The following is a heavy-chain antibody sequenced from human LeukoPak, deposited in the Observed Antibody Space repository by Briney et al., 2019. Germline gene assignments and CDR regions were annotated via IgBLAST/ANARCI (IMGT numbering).Heavy chain of an antibody. CDR3: ARARGGYCSSTSCRNPYYYYYMDV. CDR2: ISSSGSTI. Sequence: PGGSLRLSCAASGFTFSSYGMHWVRQAPGKGLEWVSYISSSGSTIYYADSVKGRFTISRDNAKNSLYLQMNSLRAEDTAVYYCARARGGYCSSTSCRNPYYYYYMDVWGKGTTVTVSS. J-gene: IGHJ6*03. V-gene: IGHV3-48*04. D-gene: IGHD2-2*01. CDR1: GFTFSSYG.